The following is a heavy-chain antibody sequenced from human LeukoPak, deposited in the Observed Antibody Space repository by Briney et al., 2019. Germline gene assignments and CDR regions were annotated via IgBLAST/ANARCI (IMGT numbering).Heavy chain of an antibody. Sequence: GGALRLSCVASGFTFSDYYMSWIRQAPGKGLEWVSYISSSSDYTNYADSVRGRFTISRDNAKNSLYLQMNSLRAEDTAVYYCARPPYSSSWDPVWFDPWGQGTLITVSS. D-gene: IGHD6-13*01. V-gene: IGHV3-11*06. CDR1: GFTFSDYY. CDR2: ISSSSDYT. CDR3: ARPPYSSSWDPVWFDP. J-gene: IGHJ5*02.